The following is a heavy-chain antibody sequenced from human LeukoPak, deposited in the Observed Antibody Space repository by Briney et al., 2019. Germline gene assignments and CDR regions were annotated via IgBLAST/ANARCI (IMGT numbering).Heavy chain of an antibody. CDR3: ARDTVTTFRFRDYQHCGMDV. Sequence: PGGSLRLSCAASGFTVSSNYMSWVRQAPGKGLEWVSVIYSGGSTYYADSVKGRFTISRDNSKNTLYLQMNSLRAEDTAVYYCARDTVTTFRFRDYQHCGMDVWGQGTMVTVSS. V-gene: IGHV3-53*01. J-gene: IGHJ6*02. D-gene: IGHD4-17*01. CDR1: GFTVSSNY. CDR2: IYSGGST.